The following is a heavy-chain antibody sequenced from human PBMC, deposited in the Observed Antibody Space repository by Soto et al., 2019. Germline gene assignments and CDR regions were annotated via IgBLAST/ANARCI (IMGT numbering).Heavy chain of an antibody. Sequence: QITLKESGPSLVKPTQTLTLTCTFSGFSLTTSGVSVGWIRQPPVRALEWLALIYWDDDKRYSPSLKSRVTITKDTSKNQVVLTMTNMDPVDTATYYCAHRHFAAVDTGRNWFDTWGQGTLVTVSS. CDR3: AHRHFAAVDTGRNWFDT. V-gene: IGHV2-5*02. CDR1: GFSLTTSGVS. D-gene: IGHD6-13*01. J-gene: IGHJ5*02. CDR2: IYWDDDK.